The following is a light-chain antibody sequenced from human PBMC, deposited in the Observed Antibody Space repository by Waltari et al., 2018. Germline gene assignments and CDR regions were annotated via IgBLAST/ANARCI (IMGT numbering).Light chain of an antibody. CDR2: AAS. CDR3: QQTYNNFRT. J-gene: IGKJ1*01. V-gene: IGKV1-39*01. CDR1: QRISSY. Sequence: DIQMTQSPSSLSASVGDRVTITCRASQRISSYLNWYQQKPGKAPKLLIYAASSLESGVPSRFSGSGFGTDLTLTINGLQAEDYAAYYCQQTYNNFRTFGQGTKVDVK.